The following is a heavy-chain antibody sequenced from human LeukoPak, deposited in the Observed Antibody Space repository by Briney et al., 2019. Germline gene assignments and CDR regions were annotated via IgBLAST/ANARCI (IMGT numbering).Heavy chain of an antibody. Sequence: SETLSLTCTVSSGSISSYYWSWIRQPPGKGLEWIGYIFYSGSANYNPSLKSRVTILVDTSNNQLSLKLSSVTAADTAVYYCARHQYTSRWYGWFDPWGQGTLVTVSS. CDR1: SGSISSYY. J-gene: IGHJ5*02. D-gene: IGHD6-13*01. CDR2: IFYSGSA. CDR3: ARHQYTSRWYGWFDP. V-gene: IGHV4-59*08.